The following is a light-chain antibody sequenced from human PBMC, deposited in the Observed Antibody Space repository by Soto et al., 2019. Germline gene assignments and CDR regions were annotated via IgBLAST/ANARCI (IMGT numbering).Light chain of an antibody. J-gene: IGLJ2*01. V-gene: IGLV2-14*01. CDR2: DVS. CDR3: TSYTSSSTLV. CDR1: SSDVGGYNY. Sequence: QSALTQPASVSGSPGQSITISCTGTSSDVGGYNYVSWYQQHPGKAPKLMISDVSHRPSGVSNRFSGSKSGITASLTISGLQAEDEADYYCTSYTSSSTLVFGGGTKLTVL.